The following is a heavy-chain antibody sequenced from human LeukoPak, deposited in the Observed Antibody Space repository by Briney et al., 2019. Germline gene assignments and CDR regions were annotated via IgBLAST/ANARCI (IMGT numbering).Heavy chain of an antibody. CDR2: INHNAEMI. CDR1: GFSFGSYV. CDR3: ARDHDWAFDL. Sequence: GGSLRLSCEASGFSFGSYVMSWVRQAPGKGLEWIAYINHNAEMIFYPDFVKGRFSISRDNAKNSLYLQMNALRYEDTAIYYCARDHDWAFDLWGQGTLVTVSS. J-gene: IGHJ4*02. V-gene: IGHV3-48*02. D-gene: IGHD3-9*01.